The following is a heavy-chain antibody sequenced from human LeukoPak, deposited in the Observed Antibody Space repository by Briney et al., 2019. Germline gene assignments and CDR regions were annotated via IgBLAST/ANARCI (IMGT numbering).Heavy chain of an antibody. CDR2: IYYSGST. V-gene: IGHV4-59*01. Sequence: SETLSLTCTVSGGSTNGYYWSWIRQPPGKGLEWIGYIYYSGSTNYNPSLKSRVTISVDTSKNQFSLKLSSVTAADTAVYYCAREYGDYAIDYWGQGTLVTVSS. CDR3: AREYGDYAIDY. D-gene: IGHD4-17*01. CDR1: GGSTNGYY. J-gene: IGHJ4*02.